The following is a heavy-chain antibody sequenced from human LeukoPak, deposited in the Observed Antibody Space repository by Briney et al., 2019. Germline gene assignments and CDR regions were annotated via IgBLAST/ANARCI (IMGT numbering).Heavy chain of an antibody. CDR1: GFTFSDYA. Sequence: PGRSLRLSCAASGFTFSDYAMHWVRQAPGKGLEWVALISYDSRHKKYADAVKGRFTVSRDNSTLYLQMNSLRTEDTAIYFCASLTAALGFYYGVDVWGHGTLVTVSS. V-gene: IGHV3-30-3*01. CDR3: ASLTAALGFYYGVDV. CDR2: ISYDSRHK. J-gene: IGHJ6*02. D-gene: IGHD2-21*02.